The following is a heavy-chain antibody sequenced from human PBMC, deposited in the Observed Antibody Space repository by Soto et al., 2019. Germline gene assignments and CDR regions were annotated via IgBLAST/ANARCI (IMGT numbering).Heavy chain of an antibody. V-gene: IGHV3-23*01. CDR1: GFALDSYG. J-gene: IGHJ4*02. D-gene: IGHD3-16*02. CDR2: ISGSSGSA. Sequence: EVQLLESGGGLVQPGGSLRLSCAASGFALDSYGMSWVRQAPGRGLDWVSAISGSSGSAYYAGSVKGRFTISRDNSKKTVYLLMNSLRAEKPGIYFCARIRGVIVGGPHYWGQGPLVTVSS. CDR3: ARIRGVIVGGPHY.